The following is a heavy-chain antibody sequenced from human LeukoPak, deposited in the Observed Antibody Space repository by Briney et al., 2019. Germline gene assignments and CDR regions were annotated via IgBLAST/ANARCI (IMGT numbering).Heavy chain of an antibody. J-gene: IGHJ4*02. CDR2: INHRGST. CDR3: ARDPATVTNS. CDR1: GGSFSGYF. V-gene: IGHV4-34*01. D-gene: IGHD4-17*01. Sequence: TSETLSLTCVVSGGSFSGYFWTWIRQPPGKGLEWIGEINHRGSTNYNPSLKSRGTISADTSKNQFSLKLNSVTAADTAVYYCARDPATVTNSWGQGTLVTVSS.